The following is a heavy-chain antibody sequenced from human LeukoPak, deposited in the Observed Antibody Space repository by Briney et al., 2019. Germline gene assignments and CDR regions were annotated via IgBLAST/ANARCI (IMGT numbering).Heavy chain of an antibody. D-gene: IGHD2-15*01. CDR3: VRHSRVVAFDY. CDR1: AGSISSYY. V-gene: IGHV4-59*08. J-gene: IGHJ4*02. CDR2: IYYSGST. Sequence: PSETLPLTCTVAAGSISSYYWSWIRQHPRKGLEWIGYIYYSGSTNYNPSLKSRVTISVDTSKHQFSLKLSSVTAADTAVYYCVRHSRVVAFDYWGQGALVTVSS.